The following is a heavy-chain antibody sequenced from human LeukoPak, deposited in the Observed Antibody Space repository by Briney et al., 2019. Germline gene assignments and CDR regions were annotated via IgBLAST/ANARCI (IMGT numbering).Heavy chain of an antibody. V-gene: IGHV3-23*01. J-gene: IGHJ4*02. CDR1: GFTFSSYA. CDR3: AKDQLGFGELFPKVFDY. Sequence: GGSLRLSCAASGFTFSSYAMSWVRQAPGKGLEWVSAISGSGGSTYYADSVKGRFTISRDNSKNTLYQQMNSLRAEDTAVYYCAKDQLGFGELFPKVFDYWGQGTLVTVSS. CDR2: ISGSGGST. D-gene: IGHD3-10*01.